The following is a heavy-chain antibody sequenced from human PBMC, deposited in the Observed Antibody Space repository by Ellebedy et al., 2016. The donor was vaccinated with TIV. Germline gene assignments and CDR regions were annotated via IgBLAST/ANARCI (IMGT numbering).Heavy chain of an antibody. D-gene: IGHD1-1*01. J-gene: IGHJ4*02. V-gene: IGHV1-18*01. Sequence: AASVKVSCKASGYTFTNYPISWVRQDPGQGLEWMGWSNPYSGNTKYVHQLQGRVTMTTDTSTSPAYMDLRSLRSDDTAVFYCARDLRGSKWNEVGGLGYWGQGTLVTVSS. CDR3: ARDLRGSKWNEVGGLGY. CDR1: GYTFTNYP. CDR2: SNPYSGNT.